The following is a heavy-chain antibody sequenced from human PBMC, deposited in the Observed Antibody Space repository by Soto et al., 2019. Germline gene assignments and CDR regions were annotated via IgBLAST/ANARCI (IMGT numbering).Heavy chain of an antibody. D-gene: IGHD5-12*01. CDR1: AGTIINSAYC. CDR2: FHFSHST. J-gene: IGHJ4*02. V-gene: IGHV4-39*01. CDR3: ARQRYSGYDLPYYFDY. Sequence: PSVTLSHTCTVAAGTIINSAYCWGWAHQPPGKGLEWIATFHFSHSTYYSPSLQSRVTTSADTSKNQLSLTLSSVTAADTAVYYCARQRYSGYDLPYYFDYWGQGALVTVS.